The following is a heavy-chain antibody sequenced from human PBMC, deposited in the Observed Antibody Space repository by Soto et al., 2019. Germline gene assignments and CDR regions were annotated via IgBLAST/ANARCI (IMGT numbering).Heavy chain of an antibody. D-gene: IGHD5-12*01. J-gene: IGHJ6*02. V-gene: IGHV3-33*01. CDR3: AGEEEMATSSPYGMDV. CDR2: IWYDGSNK. Sequence: LRLSCAASGFTFSSYGMHWVRQAPGKGLEWVAVIWYDGSNKYYADSVKGRFTISRDNSKNTLYLQMNSLRAEDTAVYYCAGEEEMATSSPYGMDVWGQGTTVTVSS. CDR1: GFTFSSYG.